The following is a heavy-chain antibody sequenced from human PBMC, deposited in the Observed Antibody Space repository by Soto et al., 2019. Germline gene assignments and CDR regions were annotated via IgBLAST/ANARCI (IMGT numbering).Heavy chain of an antibody. CDR1: GGSVSSGSYY. D-gene: IGHD3-22*01. CDR2: IYYRGST. CDR3: ARVTHYYDSSGYYPYFDY. Sequence: SETLSLTCTVSGGSVSSGSYYWSWSRQPPGKGLGWIGYIYYRGSTNYTPSLNSRVTLSVDTSKNQFSLKLSSVTAADTAVYYCARVTHYYDSSGYYPYFDYWGQGTLVTVSS. J-gene: IGHJ4*02. V-gene: IGHV4-61*01.